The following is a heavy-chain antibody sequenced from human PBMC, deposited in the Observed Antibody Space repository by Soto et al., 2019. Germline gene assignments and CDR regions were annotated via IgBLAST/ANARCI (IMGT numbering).Heavy chain of an antibody. CDR1: GFTFSSYS. J-gene: IGHJ4*02. CDR2: ISSSSTI. Sequence: GGSLRLSCAASGFTFSSYSMNWVRQAPGKGLEWVSYISSSSTIYYADSVKGRFTISRDNAKNSLYLQMNSLRDEDTAVYYCARDQEGRRAGHGEQGYWGQGTLVTVSS. V-gene: IGHV3-48*02. CDR3: ARDQEGRRAGHGEQGY.